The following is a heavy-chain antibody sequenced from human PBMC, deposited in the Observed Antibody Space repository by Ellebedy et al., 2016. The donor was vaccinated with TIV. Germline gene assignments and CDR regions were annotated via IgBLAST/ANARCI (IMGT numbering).Heavy chain of an antibody. D-gene: IGHD6-13*01. V-gene: IGHV4-4*07. CDR1: GGSISSYY. Sequence: MPSETLSLTCTVSGGSISSYYWSWIRQPAGKGLEWIGRIYTSGSTNYNPSLKSRVTMSVDTSKNQFSLKLSSVTAADTAVYYCARDKGVAAAGTGLRGMDVWGQGTTVTVSS. CDR2: IYTSGST. J-gene: IGHJ6*02. CDR3: ARDKGVAAAGTGLRGMDV.